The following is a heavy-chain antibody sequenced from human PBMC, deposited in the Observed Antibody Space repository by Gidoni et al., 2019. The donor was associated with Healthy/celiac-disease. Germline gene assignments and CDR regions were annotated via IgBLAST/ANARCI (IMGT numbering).Heavy chain of an antibody. CDR1: GGSFSGYY. V-gene: IGHV4-34*01. J-gene: IGHJ4*02. Sequence: QVQLQQWGAGLLKPSETLSLTCAVYGGSFSGYYWSWIRQPPGKGLEWIGEINHSGSTNYNPSLKSRVTISVDTSKNQFSLKLSSVTAADTAVYYCARGNRGYCSGGSCHGLDYWGQGTLVTVSS. D-gene: IGHD2-15*01. CDR3: ARGNRGYCSGGSCHGLDY. CDR2: INHSGST.